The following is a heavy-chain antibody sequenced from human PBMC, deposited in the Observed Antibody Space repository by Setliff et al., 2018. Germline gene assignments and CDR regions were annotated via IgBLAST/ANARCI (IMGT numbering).Heavy chain of an antibody. CDR3: ARFGGSCSSSSCYASDL. J-gene: IGHJ3*01. V-gene: IGHV1-18*01. CDR1: GYIFTTYG. Sequence: RASVKVSCKASGYIFTTYGFNWVRQAPGQGLEWMGMISTYTGKTTYAQKFQGRVTMTTDTSTGTGYMELRSLRSDDTAVYFCARFGGSCSSSSCYASDLWGQGTRVTVSS. D-gene: IGHD2-2*01. CDR2: ISTYTGKT.